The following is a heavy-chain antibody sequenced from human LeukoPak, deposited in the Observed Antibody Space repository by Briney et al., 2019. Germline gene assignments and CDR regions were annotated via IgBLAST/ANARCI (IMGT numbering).Heavy chain of an antibody. CDR3: AKWRKSDYMDV. J-gene: IGHJ6*03. CDR2: ICGSGGST. V-gene: IGHV3-23*01. D-gene: IGHD1-14*01. CDR1: GFTLSSYA. Sequence: GGSLRHSSAAPGFTLSSYAMSWVCQAPGKGLEWVSAICGSGGSTNSEAPVKGRFPISRDNSKNTLFLQIKSLRAEDTAVYYWAKWRKSDYMDVWGKGTTVTVSS.